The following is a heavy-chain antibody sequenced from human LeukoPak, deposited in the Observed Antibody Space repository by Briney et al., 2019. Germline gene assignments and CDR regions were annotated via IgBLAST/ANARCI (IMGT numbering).Heavy chain of an antibody. J-gene: IGHJ4*02. Sequence: PSETLSLTCTVSGGSISSSSYYWGWIRQPPGKGLEWIGSIYYSGSTYYNPSLKSRVTISVDTSKNQFSLKLSSVTAADTAVYYCARHVTIRSYYFDYWGQGTLVTVSS. D-gene: IGHD5-24*01. V-gene: IGHV4-39*01. CDR3: ARHVTIRSYYFDY. CDR2: IYYSGST. CDR1: GGSISSSSYY.